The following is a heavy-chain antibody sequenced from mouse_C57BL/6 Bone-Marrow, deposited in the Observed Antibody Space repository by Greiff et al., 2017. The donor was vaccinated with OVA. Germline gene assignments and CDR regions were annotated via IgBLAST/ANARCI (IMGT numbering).Heavy chain of an antibody. CDR1: GYTFTSYG. D-gene: IGHD2-5*01. V-gene: IGHV1-81*01. CDR2: IYPRSGNT. J-gene: IGHJ2*01. Sequence: QVQLQQSGAELARPGASVKLSCTASGYTFTSYGISWVKQRTGQGLEWIGEIYPRSGNTYYNEKLKGKATLTADKYSSTAYMELRSLTSEDSAVYFCAAGYYSNPYYFDYWGQGTTLTVSS. CDR3: AAGYYSNPYYFDY.